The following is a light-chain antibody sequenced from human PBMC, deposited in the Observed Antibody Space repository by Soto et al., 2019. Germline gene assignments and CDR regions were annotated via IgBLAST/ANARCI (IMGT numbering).Light chain of an antibody. CDR1: QSFASS. CDR3: HQRQYWPPIT. J-gene: IGKJ5*01. Sequence: SVLTQSPGTLSLSPGDRASHSCRPSQSFASSLAWYQQKPGQAPRLLIYGASTRATGIPARFSGSGSGTEFTLTISSLQSEEFAVYYCHQRQYWPPITFGQGTRLENK. V-gene: IGKV3-15*01. CDR2: GAS.